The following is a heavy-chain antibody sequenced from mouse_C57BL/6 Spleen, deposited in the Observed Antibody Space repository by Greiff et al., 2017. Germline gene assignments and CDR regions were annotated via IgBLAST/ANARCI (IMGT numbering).Heavy chain of an antibody. CDR2: ISGGGGNT. CDR1: GFTFSSYT. D-gene: IGHD2-2*01. J-gene: IGHJ4*01. CDR3: ARLVTTKTYYAMDY. Sequence: EVMLVESGGGLVKPGGSLKLSCAASGFTFSSYTMSWVRQTPEKRLEWVATISGGGGNTYYPDSVKGRFTISRDNAKNTLYLQMSSLRSEDTALYYCARLVTTKTYYAMDYWGQGTSVTVSS. V-gene: IGHV5-9*01.